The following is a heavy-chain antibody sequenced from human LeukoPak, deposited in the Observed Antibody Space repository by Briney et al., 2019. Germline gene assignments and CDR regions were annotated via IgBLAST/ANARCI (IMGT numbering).Heavy chain of an antibody. CDR2: IYYSGST. Sequence: SETLSLTCTVSGGSISSYYWSWIRQPPGKGLEWIGYIYYSGSTNYNPSLKSRVTISVDTSKNQFSLKLSSVTAADTAVYYCARSSPRITIFGVVIIPYYFDYWGQGTLVTVPS. CDR3: ARSSPRITIFGVVIIPYYFDY. CDR1: GGSISSYY. J-gene: IGHJ4*02. D-gene: IGHD3-3*01. V-gene: IGHV4-59*01.